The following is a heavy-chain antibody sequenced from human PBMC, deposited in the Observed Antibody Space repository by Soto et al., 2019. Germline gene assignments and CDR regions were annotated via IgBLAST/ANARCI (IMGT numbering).Heavy chain of an antibody. Sequence: ASVKVYCKASGYTFTGYYMHWVRQAPGQGLEWMGWINPNSGGTNYAQKFQGRVTMTRDTSISTAYMELSRLRSDDTAVYYCARETVVAATSYYGMDVWGQGTTVTVSS. J-gene: IGHJ6*02. CDR1: GYTFTGYY. CDR2: INPNSGGT. CDR3: ARETVVAATSYYGMDV. V-gene: IGHV1-2*02. D-gene: IGHD2-15*01.